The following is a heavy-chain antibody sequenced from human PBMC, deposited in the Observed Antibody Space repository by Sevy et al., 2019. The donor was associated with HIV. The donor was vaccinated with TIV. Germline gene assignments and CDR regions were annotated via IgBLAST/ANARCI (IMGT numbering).Heavy chain of an antibody. Sequence: GGSLRLSCSGSRFTFSSYEMNWVRQAPGKGLEWVSYIDSSGGHIYYADSVKGRFTMSRDNAKNSLYLQMNSLRGEDTAVYYRELRRPNDAFDIWGQGTMVTVSS. D-gene: IGHD4-17*01. J-gene: IGHJ3*02. CDR1: RFTFSSYE. V-gene: IGHV3-48*03. CDR2: IDSSGGHI. CDR3: ELRRPNDAFDI.